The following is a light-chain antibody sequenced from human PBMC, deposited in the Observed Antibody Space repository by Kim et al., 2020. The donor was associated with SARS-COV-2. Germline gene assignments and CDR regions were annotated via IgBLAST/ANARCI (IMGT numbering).Light chain of an antibody. J-gene: IGLJ3*02. CDR3: SAWDSGLSAWV. CDR1: SNNVGDQG. CDR2: RNN. V-gene: IGLV10-54*01. Sequence: QTATLYCAGNSNNVGDQGAAWLQQHQAHPPKLLSYRNNNRPSGISERLSASRSGNTASLTITGLQPEDEADYYCSAWDSGLSAWVFGGGTQLTVL.